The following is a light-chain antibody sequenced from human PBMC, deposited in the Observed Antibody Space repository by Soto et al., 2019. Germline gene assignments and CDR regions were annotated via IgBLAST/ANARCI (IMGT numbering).Light chain of an antibody. CDR1: QSVNTY. CDR2: AAS. V-gene: IGKV1-39*01. CDR3: QQGYSNPWT. Sequence: DIPMTQSPSSLSASVGDRVTITCRASQSVNTYLHWYQQKAGQAPKLLIYAASNLQSGVPSRFSGRGSGTDFTLTVESLQPEDFATYYCQQGYSNPWTFGQGTKVDIK. J-gene: IGKJ1*01.